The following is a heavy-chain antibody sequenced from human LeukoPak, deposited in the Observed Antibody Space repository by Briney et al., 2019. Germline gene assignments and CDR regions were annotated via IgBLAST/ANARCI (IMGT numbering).Heavy chain of an antibody. Sequence: GGSLRLSCAASGFPFSTYAMHWVRQAPGKGLEWLGLISFDGNKQNYPASVKGRFTISRDNSKNTLYLQMNSLRAEDTAVYYCAKPLRSWFGPEGFDPWGQGTLVTVSS. J-gene: IGHJ5*02. CDR3: AKPLRSWFGPEGFDP. D-gene: IGHD3-10*01. CDR1: GFPFSTYA. V-gene: IGHV3-30*04. CDR2: ISFDGNKQ.